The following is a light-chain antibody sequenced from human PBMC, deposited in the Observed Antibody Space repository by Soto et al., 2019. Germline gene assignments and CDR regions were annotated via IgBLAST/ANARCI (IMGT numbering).Light chain of an antibody. Sequence: QSVLTQPPSASGAPGQRVTISCTGSSSNIGAGYDVHWYQQLPGTAPKLLIYGNSNRPSGVPDRFSGSKSGTSASLAITGLQAEDEADYYCQSYDSSLSGSRVVFGGGTKLTVL. CDR2: GNS. CDR1: SSNIGAGYD. J-gene: IGLJ2*01. CDR3: QSYDSSLSGSRVV. V-gene: IGLV1-40*01.